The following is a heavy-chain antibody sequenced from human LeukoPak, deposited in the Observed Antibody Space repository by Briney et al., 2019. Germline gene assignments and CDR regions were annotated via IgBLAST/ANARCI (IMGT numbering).Heavy chain of an antibody. Sequence: GGSLRLSCAASGFTFSSYAMSWVRQAPGKGLEWVSAISGSGGSTYYADSVKGRFTISRDNSKNTLYLQMNSLRAEDTAVYYCAKYEDYYDSSGYYYVPIFDYWGQGTLVTVSS. CDR2: ISGSGGST. CDR1: GFTFSSYA. CDR3: AKYEDYYDSSGYYYVPIFDY. J-gene: IGHJ4*02. V-gene: IGHV3-23*01. D-gene: IGHD3-22*01.